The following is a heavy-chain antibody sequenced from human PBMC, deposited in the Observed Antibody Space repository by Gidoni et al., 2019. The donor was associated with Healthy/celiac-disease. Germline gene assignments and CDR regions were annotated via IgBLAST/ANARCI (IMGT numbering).Heavy chain of an antibody. CDR2: IYCSGST. V-gene: IGHV4-31*03. Sequence: QVQLQESGAGLVKPSPSLSVSCTVSGCSISSCGKYWSWIRQHPGQGREWIGYIYCSGSTYYNPYLKSRVTISIDTSKNQFYMKLSSVTAADTAVYYCARGVYDILTGYHIPTDVWGQGTTVTVSS. D-gene: IGHD3-9*01. J-gene: IGHJ6*02. CDR3: ARGVYDILTGYHIPTDV. CDR1: GCSISSCGKY.